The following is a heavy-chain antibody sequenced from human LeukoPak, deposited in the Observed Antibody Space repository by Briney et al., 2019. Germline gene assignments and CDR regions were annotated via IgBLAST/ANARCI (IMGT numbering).Heavy chain of an antibody. CDR3: ARRYCSGGSCYTDY. V-gene: IGHV4-59*01. J-gene: IGHJ4*02. Sequence: SETLSLTCTVSGGSISSYYWSWIRQPPGKGLEWIGYIYYSGSTNHNPSLKSRVTISVDTSKNQFSLKLSSVTAADTAVYYCARRYCSGGSCYTDYWGQGTLVTVSS. CDR1: GGSISSYY. D-gene: IGHD2-15*01. CDR2: IYYSGST.